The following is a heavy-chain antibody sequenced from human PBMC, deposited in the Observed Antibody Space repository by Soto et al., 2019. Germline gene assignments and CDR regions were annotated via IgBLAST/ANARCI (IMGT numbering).Heavy chain of an antibody. CDR3: ARDSITMIVVVIPHGMDV. CDR1: GYTFTSYG. CDR2: ISAYNGNT. J-gene: IGHJ6*02. D-gene: IGHD3-22*01. Sequence: GASVKVSCKASGYTFTSYGISWVRQAPGQGLEWMGWISAYNGNTNYAQKLQGRVTMTTDTSTSTAYMELRSLRSDDTAVYYCARDSITMIVVVIPHGMDVWGQGTTVTVSS. V-gene: IGHV1-18*04.